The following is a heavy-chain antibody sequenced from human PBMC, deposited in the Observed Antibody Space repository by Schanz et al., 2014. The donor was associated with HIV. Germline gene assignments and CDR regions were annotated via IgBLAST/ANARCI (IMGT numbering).Heavy chain of an antibody. CDR2: ISHDGSLK. D-gene: IGHD3-3*01. CDR1: GFTFSDYG. V-gene: IGHV3-30*18. CDR3: AKASESIFGMEGFDY. J-gene: IGHJ4*02. Sequence: QVQLVESGGGVVQPGRSLRLSCAASGFTFSDYGIHWVRQAPGKGLQWVAAISHDGSLKYYVDSMKGRFTISRDNSKNTLYLQMNSLRREDTAVYYCAKASESIFGMEGFDYWGQGTLVTVSS.